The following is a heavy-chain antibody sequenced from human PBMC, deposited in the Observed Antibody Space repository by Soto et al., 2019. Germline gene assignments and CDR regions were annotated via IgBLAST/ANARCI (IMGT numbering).Heavy chain of an antibody. D-gene: IGHD3-3*01. CDR2: VYHTGRT. J-gene: IGHJ4*02. V-gene: IGHV4-61*01. CDR3: ARDFAYFDS. CDR1: GGSFKSGSYS. Sequence: LSLTCTVSGGSFKSGSYSWSWIRQPPGKGLEWIGYVYHTGRTSYNPSRKSRVSISMDTSKNQFSLNLDSVTAADTAVYFCARDFAYFDSWGQGTLVTVS.